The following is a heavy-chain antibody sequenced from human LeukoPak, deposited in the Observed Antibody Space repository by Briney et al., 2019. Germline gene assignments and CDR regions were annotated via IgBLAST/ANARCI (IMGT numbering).Heavy chain of an antibody. V-gene: IGHV1-69*05. CDR2: IITIFGTA. Sequence: SVKVSCKASGGAFSSYAISWVRQAPGQGREWMGRIITIFGTANYAQKFQGRVTITTDESTSTAYMELSSLRSEDTAVYYCARGAPLELLFDYWGQGTLVTVSS. J-gene: IGHJ4*02. CDR1: GGAFSSYA. CDR3: ARGAPLELLFDY. D-gene: IGHD1-26*01.